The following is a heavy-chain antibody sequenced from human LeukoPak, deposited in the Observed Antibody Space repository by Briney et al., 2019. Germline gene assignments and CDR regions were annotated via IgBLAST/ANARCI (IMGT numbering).Heavy chain of an antibody. J-gene: IGHJ3*02. Sequence: GGSLRLSCAASGFSFSSYGMHWVRQAPGKGLEWVAVIWYDGSNKYYADSVKGRFTVSRDNSKNTVYLQMNSLRAEDTAVYYCARDPGEYVGNDVFDIWGQGAMVTVFS. CDR3: ARDPGEYVGNDVFDI. D-gene: IGHD1-26*01. V-gene: IGHV3-33*01. CDR2: IWYDGSNK. CDR1: GFSFSSYG.